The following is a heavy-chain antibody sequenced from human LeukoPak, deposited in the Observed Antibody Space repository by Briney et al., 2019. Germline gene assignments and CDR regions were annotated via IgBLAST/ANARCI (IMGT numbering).Heavy chain of an antibody. CDR2: IYYSGST. CDR1: GGSISSGGYY. J-gene: IGHJ4*02. V-gene: IGHV4-30-4*08. CDR3: ARAVGATGTDNFDY. Sequence: SETLSLTCTVSGGSISSGGYYWSWIRHHPGKGLEWIGYIYYSGSTYYNPSLKSRVSISVDTSKNQFSLKLSSVTAADTAVYYCARAVGATGTDNFDYWGQGTLVTVSS. D-gene: IGHD1-26*01.